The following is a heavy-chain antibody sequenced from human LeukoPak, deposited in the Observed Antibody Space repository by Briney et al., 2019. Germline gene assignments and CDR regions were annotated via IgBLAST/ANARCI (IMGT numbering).Heavy chain of an antibody. CDR2: IKQDGSEK. V-gene: IGHV3-7*03. J-gene: IGHJ3*02. CDR1: GFTFSNYW. CDR3: ARARVIDAFDI. D-gene: IGHD3-10*01. Sequence: GGSLRLSCAVSGFTFSNYWMTWVRQAPGKGLEWVANIKQDGSEKYYVDSVKGRFTISRDNAKNSLYLQMNSRRAEDTAVYYCARARVIDAFDIWGQGTMVTVSS.